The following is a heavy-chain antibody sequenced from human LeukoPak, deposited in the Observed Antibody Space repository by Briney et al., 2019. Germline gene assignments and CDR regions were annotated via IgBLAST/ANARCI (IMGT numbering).Heavy chain of an antibody. D-gene: IGHD3-3*01. CDR2: MNPNSGNT. CDR3: ARFFTIFGVVIISGMDV. J-gene: IGHJ6*02. CDR1: GYTFTSYD. Sequence: ASVKVSCKASGYTFTSYDINWVRQAPGQGLEWMGWMNPNSGNTGYAQKFQGRVTMTRNTSISTAYMELSSLRSEDTAVYYCARFFTIFGVVIISGMDVWGQGTTVTVSS. V-gene: IGHV1-8*01.